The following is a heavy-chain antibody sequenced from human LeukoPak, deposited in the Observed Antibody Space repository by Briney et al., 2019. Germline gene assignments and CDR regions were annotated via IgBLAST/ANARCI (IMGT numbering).Heavy chain of an antibody. CDR3: ARGVMATISRGGYFQH. J-gene: IGHJ1*01. D-gene: IGHD5-24*01. CDR1: GYTFTSYG. CDR2: IIPIFGTA. V-gene: IGHV1-69*13. Sequence: ASVKVSCKASGYTFTSYGISWVRQAPGQGLEWMGGIIPIFGTANYAQKFQGRVTITADESTSTAYMELSSLRSEDTAVYYCARGVMATISRGGYFQHWGQGTLVTVSS.